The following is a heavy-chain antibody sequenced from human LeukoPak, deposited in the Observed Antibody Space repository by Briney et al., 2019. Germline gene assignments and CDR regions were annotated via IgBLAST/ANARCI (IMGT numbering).Heavy chain of an antibody. CDR1: GFTVSSNY. V-gene: IGHV3-53*01. D-gene: IGHD3-3*01. Sequence: GGSLRLSCAASGFTVSSNYMSWVRQAPGKGLEWVSVIYSGGSTYYADSVKGQFTISRDNSKNTVYLQMNSLRAEDTAVYYCAKDLKIFGVVTLFDYWGQGTLVTVSS. CDR2: IYSGGST. CDR3: AKDLKIFGVVTLFDY. J-gene: IGHJ4*02.